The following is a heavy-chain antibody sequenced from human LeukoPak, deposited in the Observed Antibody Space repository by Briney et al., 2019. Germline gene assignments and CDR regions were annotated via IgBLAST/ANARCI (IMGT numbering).Heavy chain of an antibody. CDR2: INHSGST. CDR3: ARHARSGVTAFGQFWYFDL. CDR1: GGSFSGYY. V-gene: IGHV4-34*01. J-gene: IGHJ2*01. D-gene: IGHD2-21*02. Sequence: SETLSLTCAVYGGSFSGYYWSWIRQPPGKGLEWIGEINHSGSTNYNPSLKSRVTFSIDTSKNQFSLKLTSVTAADTAVYYCARHARSGVTAFGQFWYFDLWGRGTPVTVSS.